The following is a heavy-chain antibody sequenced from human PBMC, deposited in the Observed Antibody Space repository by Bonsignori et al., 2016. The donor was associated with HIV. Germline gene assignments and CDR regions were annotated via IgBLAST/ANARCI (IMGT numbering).Heavy chain of an antibody. Sequence: ASVKVSCKASGYTFTNYYMHWVRQAPGQGLEWMGIINPSGGTTTYAQNFQDRVIMTRDTSTNTIYMELSSLRSEDTAVYYCARYRGPNNAFDVWGQGTMVTVSS. CDR3: ARYRGPNNAFDV. CDR2: INPSGGTT. J-gene: IGHJ3*01. D-gene: IGHD3-10*01. CDR1: GYTFTNYY. V-gene: IGHV1-46*01.